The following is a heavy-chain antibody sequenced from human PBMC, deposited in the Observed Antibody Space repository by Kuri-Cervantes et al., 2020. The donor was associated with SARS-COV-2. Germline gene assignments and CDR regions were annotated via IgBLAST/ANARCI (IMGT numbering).Heavy chain of an antibody. Sequence: ETLSLTCAVYGGSSSDDKWNWVRQAPGKGLEWVSSISSSSSYIYYADSVKGRFTISRDNAKNSLYLQMNSLRAEDTAVYCCARDQCSSTSCYGTYYYYYYGMDVWGQGTTVTVSS. CDR1: GGSSSDDK. D-gene: IGHD2-2*01. J-gene: IGHJ6*02. CDR3: ARDQCSSTSCYGTYYYYYYGMDV. V-gene: IGHV3-21*01. CDR2: ISSSSSYI.